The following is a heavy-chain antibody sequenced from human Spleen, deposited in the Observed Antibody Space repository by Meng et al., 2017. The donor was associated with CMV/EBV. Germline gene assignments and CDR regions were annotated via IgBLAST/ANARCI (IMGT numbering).Heavy chain of an antibody. CDR3: ARVGENQPFDY. Sequence: LSCAASGFTFNSHNMNWVRQAPGKGLEWVSSISSGSTYIYYADSLKGRFTISRDNAENSLYLQMNSLRAEDTAVYYCARVGENQPFDYWGQGTLVTVSS. V-gene: IGHV3-21*01. CDR1: GFTFNSHN. J-gene: IGHJ4*02. D-gene: IGHD2-21*01. CDR2: ISSGSTYI.